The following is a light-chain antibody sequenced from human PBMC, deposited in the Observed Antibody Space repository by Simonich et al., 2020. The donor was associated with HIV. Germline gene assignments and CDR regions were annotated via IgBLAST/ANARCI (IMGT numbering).Light chain of an antibody. Sequence: DIVMTQSPLSLPVTPGEPASIPCRSSQSLLHSNGYNYLDWYLQKPGQSPQLLIYLRSNRASGVPDRFSGSGSGTDFTLKISRVEAEDVGVYYCMQALQTPLTFGGGTKVEIK. V-gene: IGKV2-28*01. CDR3: MQALQTPLT. CDR2: LRS. J-gene: IGKJ4*01. CDR1: QSLLHSNGYNY.